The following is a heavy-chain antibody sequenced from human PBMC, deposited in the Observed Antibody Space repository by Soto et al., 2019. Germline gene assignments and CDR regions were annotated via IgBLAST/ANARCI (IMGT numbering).Heavy chain of an antibody. V-gene: IGHV4-59*01. D-gene: IGHD3-10*02. J-gene: IGHJ5*02. Sequence: QVQLQESGPGLVKPSETLSLTCTVSGGSISSYYWSWIRQPPGKGLEWIGFIFYSGSTSYNPSLKSPVTISIDTSDYQFSLILNSVTAPDTAVYYCASMIGDPVLSCGSWGQGTLVAVSS. CDR2: IFYSGST. CDR3: ASMIGDPVLSCGS. CDR1: GGSISSYY.